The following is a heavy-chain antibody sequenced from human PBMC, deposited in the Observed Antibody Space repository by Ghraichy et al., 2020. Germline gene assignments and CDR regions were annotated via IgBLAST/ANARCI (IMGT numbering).Heavy chain of an antibody. D-gene: IGHD5-12*01. Sequence: SETLSLTCTVSGASLSAHWWNWIRQPPGKGLEWIGYVHYTGGAGYSRSLNSRVTMSLDTSKNQLSLKLSSVTAEDTAVYYCARDIGGYYRFDAWGQGTLVTVSS. CDR3: ARDIGGYYRFDA. J-gene: IGHJ5*02. CDR2: VHYTGGA. V-gene: IGHV4-59*11. CDR1: GASLSAHW.